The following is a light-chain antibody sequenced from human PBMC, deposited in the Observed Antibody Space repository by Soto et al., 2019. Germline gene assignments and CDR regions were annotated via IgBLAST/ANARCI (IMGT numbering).Light chain of an antibody. J-gene: IGKJ4*01. CDR2: GAS. CDR3: HYYGRSPLP. Sequence: EIVLTQSPGTLSLSPGERVNISCTASQRVSGSNVGWYQQKPGQAPSLLIYGASKRTTGVPDGFSGSGSGTDFTLTISRLEPEDFAVYYCHYYGRSPLPFGGGTKVDIK. V-gene: IGKV3-20*01. CDR1: QRVSGSN.